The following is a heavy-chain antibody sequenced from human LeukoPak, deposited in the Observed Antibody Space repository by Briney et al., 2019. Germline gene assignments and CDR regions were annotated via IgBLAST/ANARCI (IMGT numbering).Heavy chain of an antibody. V-gene: IGHV3-48*02. Sequence: PGGSLRLSCVASGFTFSSYAMSWVRQAPGKGLEWISYSNTDGTISYADSVKGRFTISRDNAENSLYLQMNSLRDEDTAVYFCVRDRDYAFDFWGQGTMVTVSS. CDR3: VRDRDYAFDF. J-gene: IGHJ3*01. CDR1: GFTFSSYA. CDR2: SNTDGTI.